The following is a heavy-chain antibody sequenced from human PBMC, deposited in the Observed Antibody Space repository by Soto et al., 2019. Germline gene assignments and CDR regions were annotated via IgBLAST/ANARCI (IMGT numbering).Heavy chain of an antibody. V-gene: IGHV1-18*01. CDR3: AKNGQPPYYYYGLDV. CDR2: ISGYNGDT. Sequence: QGQLVQSEAEVKKPGASVKVSCKASGYTFTRYGISWVRQAPGQGLEWMGWISGYNGDTTYAQKFQGRVTMTIDTSTSTAYMELRSLTSDDTVVYYCAKNGQPPYYYYGLDVWGQGTKVTVSS. J-gene: IGHJ6*02. D-gene: IGHD2-8*01. CDR1: GYTFTRYG.